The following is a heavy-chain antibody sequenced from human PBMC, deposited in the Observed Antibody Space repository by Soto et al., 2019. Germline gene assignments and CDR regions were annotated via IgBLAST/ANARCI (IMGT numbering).Heavy chain of an antibody. D-gene: IGHD1-26*01. V-gene: IGHV3-30-3*01. CDR1: GFIFSSYT. CDR2: ITYDGSNQ. Sequence: PGGSLRLSCAASGFIFSSYTMHWVRQAPGKGLEWVGVITYDGSNQYYADSVKGRFTISRDNSRNMLFLQMNSLRPDDTAVYYCARVGGSYYFDYWGQGTLVTVSS. CDR3: ARVGGSYYFDY. J-gene: IGHJ4*02.